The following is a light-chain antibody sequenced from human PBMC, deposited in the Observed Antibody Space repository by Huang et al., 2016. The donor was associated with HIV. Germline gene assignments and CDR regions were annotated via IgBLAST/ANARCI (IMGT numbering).Light chain of an antibody. Sequence: EIEMTQSPATLSVSPGERATLSCRASHSVDSDLAWYQQKPGQAPRLLIYDASTRATGISAKFNGTGSGTEFSLSITNLQSEDFVVYYCQQYNDWPPLTFGGGTKVEI. V-gene: IGKV3-15*01. CDR3: QQYNDWPPLT. CDR1: HSVDSD. J-gene: IGKJ4*01. CDR2: DAS.